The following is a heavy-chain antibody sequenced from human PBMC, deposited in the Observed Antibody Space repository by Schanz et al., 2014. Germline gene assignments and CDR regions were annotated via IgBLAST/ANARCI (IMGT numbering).Heavy chain of an antibody. Sequence: QVQLVQSGAEVKKPGASVRVSCKASGYTFTTYAMSWVRQAPGQGLEWVGWISGYTGNTKYGQKVQGRVTMAADTSTNTAYMELRSLRSDDTALYYCAKAEYDILTDSYSRLDPWGQGTLVTVSS. J-gene: IGHJ5*02. CDR2: ISGYTGNT. D-gene: IGHD3-9*01. V-gene: IGHV1-18*01. CDR3: AKAEYDILTDSYSRLDP. CDR1: GYTFTTYA.